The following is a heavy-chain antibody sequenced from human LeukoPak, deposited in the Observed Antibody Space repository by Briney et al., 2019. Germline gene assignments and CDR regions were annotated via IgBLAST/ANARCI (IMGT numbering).Heavy chain of an antibody. V-gene: IGHV4-59*01. CDR3: ARDGRIRGYCSSSCHSVDAFDI. CDR1: GGSISSYY. CDR2: IYYSGST. D-gene: IGHD2-2*01. J-gene: IGHJ3*02. Sequence: TSSETLSLTCTVSGGSISSYYWSWIRQPPGKGLEWIGYIYYSGSTNYNPSLKSRVTISVDTSKIQFSLELSSVTAADTAVYYCARDGRIRGYCSSSCHSVDAFDIWGQGTMVTVSS.